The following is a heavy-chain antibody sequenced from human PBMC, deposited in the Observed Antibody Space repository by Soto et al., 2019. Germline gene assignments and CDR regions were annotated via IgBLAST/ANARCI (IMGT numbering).Heavy chain of an antibody. V-gene: IGHV3-15*01. Sequence: EVQLVESGGGLVKPGGSLRLSCAASGFTFSNAWMSWVRQAPGRGLEWVGRVKSYIDGGTTDYAAPVKARFTISRDDSKNTLYLQMKSRKTEDTAVYYCTTSLGGSSTFYGMDVWGQGTTVTVSS. CDR1: GFTFSNAW. D-gene: IGHD1-26*01. J-gene: IGHJ6*02. CDR3: TTSLGGSSTFYGMDV. CDR2: VKSYIDGGTT.